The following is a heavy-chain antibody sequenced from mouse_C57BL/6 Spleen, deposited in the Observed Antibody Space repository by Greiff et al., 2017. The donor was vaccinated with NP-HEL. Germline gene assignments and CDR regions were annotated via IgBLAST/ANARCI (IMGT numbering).Heavy chain of an antibody. J-gene: IGHJ4*01. V-gene: IGHV3-6*01. Sequence: EVKLVESGPGLVKPSQSLSLTCSVTGYSITSGYYWDWIRQFPGNKLEWMGYISYDGSNNYNPSLKNRISITRDTSKNQCFLKLNSVTTEDTATYYCAINYGSRVGMDYWGQGTSVTVSS. CDR1: GYSITSGYY. CDR3: AINYGSRVGMDY. D-gene: IGHD1-1*01. CDR2: ISYDGSN.